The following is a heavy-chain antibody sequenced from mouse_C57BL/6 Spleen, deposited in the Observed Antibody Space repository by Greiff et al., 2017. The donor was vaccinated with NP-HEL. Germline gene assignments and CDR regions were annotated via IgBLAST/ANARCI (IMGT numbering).Heavy chain of an antibody. J-gene: IGHJ4*01. CDR1: GYTFTSYW. V-gene: IGHV1-50*01. CDR3: ARRRDYGSSYAMDY. CDR2: IDPSDSYT. D-gene: IGHD1-1*01. Sequence: VQLQQPGAELVKPGASVKLSCKASGYTFTSYWMQWVKQRPGQGLEWIGEIDPSDSYTNYNQKFKGKATLTVDTSSSTAYMQLSSLTSEDSAVYYCARRRDYGSSYAMDYWGQGTSVTVSS.